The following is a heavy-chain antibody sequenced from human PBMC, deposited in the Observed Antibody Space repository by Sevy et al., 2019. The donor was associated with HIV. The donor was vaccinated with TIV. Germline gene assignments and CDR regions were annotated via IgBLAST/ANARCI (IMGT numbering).Heavy chain of an antibody. CDR1: GFTFSDHY. CDR3: STHAGIAAAGRVFDY. J-gene: IGHJ4*02. Sequence: LSLTCAASGFTFSDHYMEWVRQAPGKGLEWVGRTRNKADGYTTEYAASVKGRFTISRDDSENSLYLQMNSLKTEDTAVYYCSTHAGIAAAGRVFDYWGQGALVTVSS. CDR2: TRNKADGYTT. D-gene: IGHD6-13*01. V-gene: IGHV3-72*01.